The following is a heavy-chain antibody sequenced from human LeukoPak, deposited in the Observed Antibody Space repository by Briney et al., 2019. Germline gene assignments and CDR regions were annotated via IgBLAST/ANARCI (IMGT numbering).Heavy chain of an antibody. D-gene: IGHD3-16*02. Sequence: GGSLRLSCAASGFTFSSYSMNWVRQAPGKGLVWVSRINSDGSSTSYADSVKGRFTISRDNAKNTLYLQMNSLRAEDTAVYYCAREGPRAYDYVWGSYRQAIPYFDYWGQGTLVTVSS. J-gene: IGHJ4*02. CDR2: INSDGSST. CDR1: GFTFSSYS. CDR3: AREGPRAYDYVWGSYRQAIPYFDY. V-gene: IGHV3-74*01.